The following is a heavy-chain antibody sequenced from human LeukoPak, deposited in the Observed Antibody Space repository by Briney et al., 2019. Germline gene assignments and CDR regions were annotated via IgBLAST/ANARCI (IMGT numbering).Heavy chain of an antibody. CDR3: VRDRPHNWFDP. J-gene: IGHJ5*02. CDR1: GFTIRGIW. CDR2: VDNDGDSP. V-gene: IGHV3-74*01. Sequence: GGSLRLSCAPPGFTIRGIWTHWVRHTPREGLVWVSRVDNDGDSPTYADSVKGRFTTSRDNAKNTVYLQMNSLIAEDTGVYYCVRDRPHNWFDPWGHGTLVIVSS.